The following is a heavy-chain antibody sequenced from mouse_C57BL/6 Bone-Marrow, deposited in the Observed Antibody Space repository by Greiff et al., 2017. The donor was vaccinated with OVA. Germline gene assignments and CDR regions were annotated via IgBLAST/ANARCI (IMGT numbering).Heavy chain of an antibody. V-gene: IGHV1-50*01. CDR3: ARDIYYYGSSYVWYFDV. CDR2: IDPSDSYT. J-gene: IGHJ1*03. Sequence: QVQLQQPGAELVKPGASVKLSCKASGYTFTSYWMQWVKQRPGQGLEWIGEIDPSDSYTNYNQKFKGKATLTVDTSSSTAYMQLSSLTSEDSAVYYCARDIYYYGSSYVWYFDVWGTGTTVTVSS. D-gene: IGHD1-1*01. CDR1: GYTFTSYW.